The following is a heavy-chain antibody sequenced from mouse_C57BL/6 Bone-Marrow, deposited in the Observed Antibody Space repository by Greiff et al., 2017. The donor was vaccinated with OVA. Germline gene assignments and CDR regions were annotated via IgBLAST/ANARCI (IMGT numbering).Heavy chain of an antibody. V-gene: IGHV8-8*01. CDR2: IWWDDDK. D-gene: IGHD3-1*01. CDR1: GFSLRTFGLG. Sequence: QVTLTESGPGILQPSQTLSLTCSFSGFSLRTFGLGVGWIRQPSGKGLEWLAHIWWDDDKYYHPALKSRLTISKDTSKNPVFLKIANVDTADTATYYCARIDDPDGLAYWGQGTLVTVSA. CDR3: ARIDDPDGLAY. J-gene: IGHJ3*01.